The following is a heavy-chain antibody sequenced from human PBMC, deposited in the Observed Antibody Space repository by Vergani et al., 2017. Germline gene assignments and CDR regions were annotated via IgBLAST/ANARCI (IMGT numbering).Heavy chain of an antibody. V-gene: IGHV1-69*06. J-gene: IGHJ6*03. Sequence: QVQLVQSGAEVKKPGSSVRVSCKASGGTFNSYAISWVRQAPGQGLEWMGETIVIFGTSNYAQKFQGRVTVTADKSTSTTYMELFSLRSDDTAVYYCASGMLGATSFGDYYYYMDVWGKGTTVTVSS. CDR1: GGTFNSYA. CDR3: ASGMLGATSFGDYYYYMDV. CDR2: TIVIFGTS. D-gene: IGHD1-26*01.